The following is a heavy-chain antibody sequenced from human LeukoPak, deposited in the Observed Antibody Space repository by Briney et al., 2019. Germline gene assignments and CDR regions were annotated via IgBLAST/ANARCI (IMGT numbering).Heavy chain of an antibody. CDR3: ARLSGYRPYYYYYYSIDV. Sequence: SGGSLRLSCAASGFMFDDYGMSWVRQAPGKGLEWVSGINWNGGSTGYADSVKGRFTISRDNAKNSLYLQMTSLTAEDTALYYCARLSGYRPYYYYYYSIDVWGKGTTVTVSS. CDR2: INWNGGST. V-gene: IGHV3-20*04. D-gene: IGHD3-22*01. CDR1: GFMFDDYG. J-gene: IGHJ6*03.